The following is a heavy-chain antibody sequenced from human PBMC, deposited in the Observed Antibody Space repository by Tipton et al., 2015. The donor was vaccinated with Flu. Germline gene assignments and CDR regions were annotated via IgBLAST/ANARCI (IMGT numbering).Heavy chain of an antibody. CDR2: INHSGST. CDR3: ARVGSAAAGTN. Sequence: LRLSCAVYGGSFSGYYWSWIRQPPGKGLEWFGEINHSGSTNYNPSLKSRVTISVDTSKNQFSLKLSSVTAAATAVYYCARVGSAAAGTNWGQGTLVTVSS. J-gene: IGHJ4*02. D-gene: IGHD6-13*01. CDR1: GGSFSGYY. V-gene: IGHV4-34*01.